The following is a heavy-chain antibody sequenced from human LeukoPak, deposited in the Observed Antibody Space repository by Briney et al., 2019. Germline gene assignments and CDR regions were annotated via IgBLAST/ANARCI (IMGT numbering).Heavy chain of an antibody. J-gene: IGHJ4*02. Sequence: GSLRLSCAASGFTFSSYAMSWIRQPPGKGLEWIGYIYYSGSTNYNPSLKSRVTISVDTSKNQFSLKLSSVTAADTAVYYCASLNSNQYYFDYWGQGTLVTVSS. V-gene: IGHV4-59*08. CDR3: ASLNSNQYYFDY. D-gene: IGHD4-11*01. CDR1: GFTFSSYA. CDR2: IYYSGST.